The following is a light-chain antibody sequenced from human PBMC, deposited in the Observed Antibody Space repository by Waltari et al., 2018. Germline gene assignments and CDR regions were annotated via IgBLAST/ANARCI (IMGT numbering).Light chain of an antibody. CDR1: QSVLHSSNNKNY. CDR2: WAS. J-gene: IGKJ1*01. V-gene: IGKV4-1*01. Sequence: DIVMTQSPDSLAVSLGERATLKCKSSQSVLHSSNNKNYLAWYQQKPGQPPNLLIYWASTRESGVPDRFSGSGSGTDFTLTISSLQAEDVAVYCCQQYFSAPWTFGQGTKVEIK. CDR3: QQYFSAPWT.